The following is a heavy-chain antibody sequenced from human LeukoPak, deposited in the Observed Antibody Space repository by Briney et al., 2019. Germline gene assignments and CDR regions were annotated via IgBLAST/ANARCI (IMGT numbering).Heavy chain of an antibody. CDR3: AKDGGSTLPYYFDW. V-gene: IGHV3-23*01. CDR1: GFMFAHYA. CDR2: ITGIGGGT. J-gene: IGHJ4*02. Sequence: GGSLRLSCAGSGFMFAHYAMNWVRQAPGRGLECVSVITGIGGGTYYAESVEGRFTVSRDNSKNTVYLQMNSLRADDTAVYYCAKDGGSTLPYYFDWWGQGTLVTVAS. D-gene: IGHD2-2*01.